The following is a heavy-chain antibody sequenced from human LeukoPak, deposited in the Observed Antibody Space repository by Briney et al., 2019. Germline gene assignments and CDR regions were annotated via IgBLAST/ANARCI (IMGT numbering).Heavy chain of an antibody. V-gene: IGHV3-21*01. D-gene: IGHD1/OR15-1a*01. Sequence: GGSLRLSCAASGFTFSSYSMNWVRQAPGKGLEWVSSISSSSSYIYYADSVKGRFTISRDNAKNSLYLQMNSLRAEDTAVYHCARDSLNKDDYWGQGTLVTVSS. J-gene: IGHJ4*02. CDR2: ISSSSSYI. CDR3: ARDSLNKDDY. CDR1: GFTFSSYS.